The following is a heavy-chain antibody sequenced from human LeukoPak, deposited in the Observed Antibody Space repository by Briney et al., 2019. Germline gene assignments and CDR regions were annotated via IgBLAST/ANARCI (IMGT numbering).Heavy chain of an antibody. J-gene: IGHJ4*02. D-gene: IGHD3-10*01. CDR3: ARDGSGRKFDY. Sequence: PSETLSLTCAVYGGSFSGYYWSWIRQPPGKGLEWIGEINHSGSTNYNPSLKSRATISVDTSKDQFSLRLSSVTAADTAVYYCARDGSGRKFDYWGQGTLVTVSS. CDR2: INHSGST. CDR1: GGSFSGYY. V-gene: IGHV4-34*01.